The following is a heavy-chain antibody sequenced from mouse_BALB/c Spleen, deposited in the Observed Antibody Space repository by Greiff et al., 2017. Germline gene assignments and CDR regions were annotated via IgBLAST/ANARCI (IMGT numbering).Heavy chain of an antibody. J-gene: IGHJ4*01. CDR2: ISSGGSYT. CDR1: GFTFSSYA. V-gene: IGHV5-9-4*01. Sequence: EVQRVESGGGLVKPGGSLKLSCAASGFTFSSYAMSWVRQSPEKRLEWVAEISSGGSYTYYPDTVTGRFTISRDNAKNTLYLEMSSLRSEDTAMYYCARDVLSYAMDYWGQGTSVTVSS. CDR3: ARDVLSYAMDY.